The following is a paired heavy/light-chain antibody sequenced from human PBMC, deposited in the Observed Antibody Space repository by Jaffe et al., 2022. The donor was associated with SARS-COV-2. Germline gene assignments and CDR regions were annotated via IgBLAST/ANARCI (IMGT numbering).Light chain of an antibody. Sequence: QSVLTQPPSASGTPGQRVTISCSGSNSNIGSNYVYWYQQLPGTAPKLLIYRNDQRPSGVPDRFSGSKSGTSASLAISGLRSEDEANYYCATWDDSLSGWVFGGGTKLTVL. V-gene: IGLV1-47*01. CDR3: ATWDDSLSGWV. J-gene: IGLJ3*02. CDR2: RND. CDR1: NSNIGSNY.
Heavy chain of an antibody. J-gene: IGHJ4*02. CDR1: GFTFTNAW. D-gene: IGHD3-10*01. V-gene: IGHV3-15*01. CDR3: TTDPWWELFDY. CDR2: IKSKAAGGTT. Sequence: EVQLVESGGGLVKPGGSLRVSCATSGFTFTNAWMSWVRQAPGKGLEWVGRIKSKAAGGTTDYAAPVKGRFTISRDDSESTLFLQMNSLKSEDTAVYYCTTDPWWELFDYWGQGTLVTVSS.